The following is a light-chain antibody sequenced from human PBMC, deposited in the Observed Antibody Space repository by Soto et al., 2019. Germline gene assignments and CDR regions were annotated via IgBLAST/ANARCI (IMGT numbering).Light chain of an antibody. V-gene: IGKV1-39*01. CDR2: EAS. Sequence: DLQMTQSQSPLSASVGDRVTIICRASQSIRSSLNWYQQKPKKAPELLIYEASSLQSGVPSRFSGSGSGTDFTLTISSLQPEDFATYYCQQSYTTPFTFGPGTKVDIK. CDR1: QSIRSS. J-gene: IGKJ3*01. CDR3: QQSYTTPFT.